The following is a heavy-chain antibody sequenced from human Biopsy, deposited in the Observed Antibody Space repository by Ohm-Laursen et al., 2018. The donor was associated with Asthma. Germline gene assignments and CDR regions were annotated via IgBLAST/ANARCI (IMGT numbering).Heavy chain of an antibody. J-gene: IGHJ4*02. D-gene: IGHD7-27*01. V-gene: IGHV4-39*01. CDR2: ISYTGSA. CDR1: GGSMSSSSYY. CDR3: ARHWDWGSFFDY. Sequence: TLSLTCTVSGGSMSSSSYYWGWIRQPPGKGLEWMGSISYTGSAYHNPSLKSRVTISVDTSKNHFSLKLSSVTAADTAVYYCARHWDWGSFFDYWGQGTPVTDSS.